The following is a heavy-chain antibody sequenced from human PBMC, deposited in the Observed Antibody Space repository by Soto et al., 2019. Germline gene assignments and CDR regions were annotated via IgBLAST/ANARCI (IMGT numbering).Heavy chain of an antibody. CDR1: GGSISSYY. Sequence: PSETLSLTCTVSGGSISSYYWNWIRQPPGKGLEWIGYIYYSGSTNYNPSLKSRVTISVDTSKNQFSLKLSSVTAADTAVYYCARTGGLYGAAAGTWGQGTLVTVSP. CDR2: IYYSGST. CDR3: ARTGGLYGAAAGT. D-gene: IGHD6-13*01. V-gene: IGHV4-59*08. J-gene: IGHJ4*02.